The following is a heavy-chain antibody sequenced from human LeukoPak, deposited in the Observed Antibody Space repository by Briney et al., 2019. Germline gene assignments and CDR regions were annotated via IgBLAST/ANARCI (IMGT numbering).Heavy chain of an antibody. CDR2: IYHSGST. V-gene: IGHV4-30-2*01. CDR1: GGSISSGGYS. D-gene: IGHD3-3*01. J-gene: IGHJ4*02. Sequence: SETLSLTCAVSGGSISSGGYSWSWIRQPPGKGLEWIGYIYHSGSTYYNPSLKSRVTISVDRSKNQFSLKLSSVTAADTAVYYCARVNDLWSGLTDYWGQGTLVTVSS. CDR3: ARVNDLWSGLTDY.